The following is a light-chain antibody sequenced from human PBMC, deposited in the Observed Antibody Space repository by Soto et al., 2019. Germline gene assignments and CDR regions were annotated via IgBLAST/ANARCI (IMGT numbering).Light chain of an antibody. Sequence: AIRMTQSPSSLSASTGDRVTITCRASQGISSYLAWYQQKPGKAPKLLIYAASTLQRGVPSRFSGSGSGTDFTLTISRLQSEDFATYYCQQYYSYPWTFGQGTKVEIK. J-gene: IGKJ1*01. CDR1: QGISSY. CDR2: AAS. CDR3: QQYYSYPWT. V-gene: IGKV1-8*01.